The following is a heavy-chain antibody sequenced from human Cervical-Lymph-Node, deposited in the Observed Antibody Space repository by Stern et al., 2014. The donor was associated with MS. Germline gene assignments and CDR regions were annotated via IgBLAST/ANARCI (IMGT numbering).Heavy chain of an antibody. Sequence: QVQLMQSGAEVKKPGASVKVSCKASGYTFSRYHIAWVRQAPGQGLEWMGWISPYNGDTDYAQKVQGRVTMTTDTSTSTSYMEVRSLTYDDTAVYFCARRLNTISTSQNYFDNWGQGTLVTVSS. D-gene: IGHD5-24*01. CDR1: GYTFSRYH. J-gene: IGHJ4*02. V-gene: IGHV1-18*01. CDR3: ARRLNTISTSQNYFDN. CDR2: ISPYNGDT.